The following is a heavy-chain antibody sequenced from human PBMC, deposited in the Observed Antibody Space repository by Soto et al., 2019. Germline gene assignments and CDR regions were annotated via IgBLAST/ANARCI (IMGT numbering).Heavy chain of an antibody. CDR1: GFTFNNYA. Sequence: QVHLVESGGGVVQPGRSLRLSCAASGFTFNNYAFHWVRQAPGKGLEWVALISYDGSKQYYGDSVQGRFTMSRDNSKNTLFLQMNGLRPEDTAVYYCAKTIGLRLGELSPDFWGQGTLVTVSS. CDR2: ISYDGSKQ. J-gene: IGHJ4*02. V-gene: IGHV3-30*18. D-gene: IGHD3-16*02. CDR3: AKTIGLRLGELSPDF.